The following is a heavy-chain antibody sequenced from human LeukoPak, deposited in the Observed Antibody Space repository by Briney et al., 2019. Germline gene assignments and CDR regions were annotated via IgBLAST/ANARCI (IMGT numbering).Heavy chain of an antibody. J-gene: IGHJ4*02. CDR1: GDSISTSNSY. CDR2: IYYTGNT. V-gene: IGHV4-39*01. Sequence: SETLSLTCTISGDSISTSNSYWGWIRQPPGMGLEWIGSIYYTGNTYYNASLKSQVSISIDTSKNQFSLKLTSVTAADTAVYYCARQTGSGLFILPGGQGTLVTVSS. D-gene: IGHD3/OR15-3a*01. CDR3: ARQTGSGLFILP.